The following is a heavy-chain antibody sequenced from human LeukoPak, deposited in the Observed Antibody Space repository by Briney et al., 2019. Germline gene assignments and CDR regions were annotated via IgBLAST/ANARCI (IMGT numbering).Heavy chain of an antibody. V-gene: IGHV4-4*07. CDR3: ARDEAEGGSYYYDSSGYYTPPFDY. J-gene: IGHJ4*02. CDR2: IYTSGST. CDR1: GGSISGYY. D-gene: IGHD3-22*01. Sequence: SETLSLTCTVSGGSISGYYWSWIRQPAGKGLEWIGRIYTSGSTNYNPSLKSRVTMSVDTSKNQFSLKLSSVTAADTAVYYCARDEAEGGSYYYDSSGYYTPPFDYWGQGTLVTVSS.